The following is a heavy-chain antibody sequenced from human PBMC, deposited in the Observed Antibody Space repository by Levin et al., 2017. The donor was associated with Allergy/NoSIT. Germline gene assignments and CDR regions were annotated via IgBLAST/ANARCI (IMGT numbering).Heavy chain of an antibody. Sequence: SGPTLVKPTQTLTLTCTFSGFSLSTSGVGVGWIRQPPGKALEWLALIYWDDDKRYSPSLKSRLTITKDTSKNQVVLTMTNMDPVDTATYYCARITNLRFLEWLGYYGMDVWGQGTTVTVSS. CDR2: IYWDDDK. J-gene: IGHJ6*02. CDR3: ARITNLRFLEWLGYYGMDV. D-gene: IGHD3-3*01. CDR1: GFSLSTSGVG. V-gene: IGHV2-5*02.